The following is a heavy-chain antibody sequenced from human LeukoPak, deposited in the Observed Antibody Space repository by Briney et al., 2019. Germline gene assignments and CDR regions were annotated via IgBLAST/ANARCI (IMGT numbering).Heavy chain of an antibody. V-gene: IGHV5-51*01. D-gene: IGHD3-10*01. CDR3: ARPGRGALFEY. CDR2: IYPGDSNT. CDR1: GYSFTNYW. J-gene: IGHJ4*02. Sequence: GESLKISCRASGYSFTNYWIGWVRQMPGKGLEWMGLIYPGDSNTRYSPSFQGQVTISADKSITTAYLQWTSLKASDTAMYYCARPGRGALFEYWGQGTLVTVSS.